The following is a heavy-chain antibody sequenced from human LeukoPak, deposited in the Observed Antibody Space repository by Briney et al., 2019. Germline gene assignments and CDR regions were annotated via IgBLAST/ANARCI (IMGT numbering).Heavy chain of an antibody. CDR2: INPNYGDT. V-gene: IGHV1-18*01. Sequence: ASVKVSCKASGYTFTRYGISWVRQAPGQGLEWVGWINPNYGDTNFVQKLQGRVTMTTDTSTSTAYMELRSLRSDDTAVYYCARDSYCSGGSCYTRYYYYGMDVWGQGTTVTVSS. D-gene: IGHD2-15*01. CDR1: GYTFTRYG. J-gene: IGHJ6*02. CDR3: ARDSYCSGGSCYTRYYYYGMDV.